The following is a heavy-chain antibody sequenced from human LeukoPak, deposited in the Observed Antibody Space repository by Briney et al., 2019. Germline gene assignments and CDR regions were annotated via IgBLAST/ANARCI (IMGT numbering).Heavy chain of an antibody. J-gene: IGHJ4*02. CDR3: ARGSRTIELGDDY. CDR2: ISSSSSDT. CDR1: GFTFSDSY. D-gene: IGHD5-24*01. Sequence: GGSLRLSCAASGFTFSDSYMSWTRQAPGKGLEWVSYISSSSSDTNYADSVKGRFTISRDNAKNSLYLQMNSLRAEDTAVYYCARGSRTIELGDDYWGQGTLVTVSS. V-gene: IGHV3-11*06.